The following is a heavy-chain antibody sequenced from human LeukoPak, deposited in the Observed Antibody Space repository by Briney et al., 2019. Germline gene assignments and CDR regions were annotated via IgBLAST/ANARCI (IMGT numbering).Heavy chain of an antibody. CDR2: IYPGDSDT. V-gene: IGHV5-51*01. CDR1: GYSFTSYW. Sequence: GESLKISCKGSGYSFTSYWTGWVRQMPGKGLEWMGIIYPGDSDTRYSPSFQGQVTISADKSISTAYLQWSSLKASDTAMYYCATGLSLPVEYFQHWGQGTLVTVSS. CDR3: ATGLSLPVEYFQH. J-gene: IGHJ1*01.